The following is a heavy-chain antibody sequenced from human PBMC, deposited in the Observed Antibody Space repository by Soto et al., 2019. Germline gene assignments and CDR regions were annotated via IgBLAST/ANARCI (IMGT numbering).Heavy chain of an antibody. CDR1: GYTFTSYY. J-gene: IGHJ6*02. CDR2: ISAYNGNT. D-gene: IGHD6-19*01. V-gene: IGHV1-18*04. CDR3: ARRPVAGYYYYGMDV. Sequence: ASVKVSCKASGYTFTSYYMHWVRQAPGQGLEWIGWISAYNGNTNYAQKLQGRVTMTTDTSTSTAYMELRSLRSDDTAVYYCARRPVAGYYYYGMDVWGQGTTVTVSS.